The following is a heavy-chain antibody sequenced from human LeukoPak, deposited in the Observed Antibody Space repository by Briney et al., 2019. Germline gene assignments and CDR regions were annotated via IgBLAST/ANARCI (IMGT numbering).Heavy chain of an antibody. J-gene: IGHJ4*02. CDR1: GGSISSYY. Sequence: PSETLSLTCTVSGGSISSYYWSWIRQPPGKGLEWIGYIYYSGSTNYNPSLKSRVTISVDTSKNQFSLKLTSVTAADTAVYYCARLDYCSGDSCYLGYFDYWGQGTLVTVSS. CDR2: IYYSGST. CDR3: ARLDYCSGDSCYLGYFDY. V-gene: IGHV4-59*08. D-gene: IGHD2-15*01.